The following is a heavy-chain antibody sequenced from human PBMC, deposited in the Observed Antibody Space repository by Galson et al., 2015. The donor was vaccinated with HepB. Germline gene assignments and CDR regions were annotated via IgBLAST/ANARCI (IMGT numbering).Heavy chain of an antibody. CDR1: GFTFSSYA. V-gene: IGHV3-30*04. CDR3: ARAPGIAAARHLAYFDY. D-gene: IGHD6-13*01. J-gene: IGHJ4*02. CDR2: ISYDGSNK. Sequence: SLRLSCAASGFTFSSYAMHWVRQAPGKGLEWVAIISYDGSNKYYVDSVKGRFTISRDNSKNTLYLQMNSLRAEDTAVYYCARAPGIAAARHLAYFDYWGQGTLVTGSS.